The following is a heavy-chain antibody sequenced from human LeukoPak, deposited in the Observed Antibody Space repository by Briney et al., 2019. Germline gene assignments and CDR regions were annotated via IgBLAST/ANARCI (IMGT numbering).Heavy chain of an antibody. CDR2: LSGSGGST. Sequence: GGSLRLSCTASGFTFSSYAVSWLRQARGEGLELLSALSGSGGSTYYAASVKGRSTISIDNSKDTLYLQMNRLRAEDTAVYYCAKDPRPYPISSGDYQPWGQGTLVTVPS. D-gene: IGHD4-17*01. CDR1: GFTFSSYA. J-gene: IGHJ5*02. V-gene: IGHV3-23*01. CDR3: AKDPRPYPISSGDYQP.